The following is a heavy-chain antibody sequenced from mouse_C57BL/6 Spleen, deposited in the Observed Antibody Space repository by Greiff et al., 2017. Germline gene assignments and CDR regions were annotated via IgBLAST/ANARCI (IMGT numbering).Heavy chain of an antibody. CDR2: ISSGGDYI. V-gene: IGHV5-9-1*02. J-gene: IGHJ4*01. Sequence: EVQLVESGEGLVKPGGSLKLSCAASGFTFSSYAMSWVRQTPEKRLEWVAYISSGGDYIYYADTVKGRFTISRDNARNTLYLQMSSLKSEDTAMYYCTRDRGLRGAMDYWGQGTSVTVSS. CDR1: GFTFSSYA. D-gene: IGHD1-1*01. CDR3: TRDRGLRGAMDY.